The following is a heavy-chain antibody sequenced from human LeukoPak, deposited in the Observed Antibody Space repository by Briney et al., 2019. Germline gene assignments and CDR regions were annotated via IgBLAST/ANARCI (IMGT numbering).Heavy chain of an antibody. Sequence: GRSLRLSCAASGFTFDDYAMHWVRQAPGKGLEWVSGISWNSGSIGYADSVKGRFTISRGNAKNSLYPQMNSLRAEDTALYYCAKDIFSYGYPGNFDYWGQGTLVTVSS. CDR1: GFTFDDYA. V-gene: IGHV3-9*01. CDR3: AKDIFSYGYPGNFDY. CDR2: ISWNSGSI. D-gene: IGHD5-18*01. J-gene: IGHJ4*02.